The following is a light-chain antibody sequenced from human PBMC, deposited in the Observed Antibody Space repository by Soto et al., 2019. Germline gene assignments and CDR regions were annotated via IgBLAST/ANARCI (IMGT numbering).Light chain of an antibody. Sequence: EIVMTQSPATLSVSPGERATLSCRASQSVYSNLAWCQQKPGQAPRLLIYAGSTRATGIPARFSGSGSGTDFTLTISSLEPGDFAIYYCQQRNDWQVTFGQGTRLEIK. V-gene: IGKV3-11*01. CDR3: QQRNDWQVT. CDR2: AGS. J-gene: IGKJ5*01. CDR1: QSVYSN.